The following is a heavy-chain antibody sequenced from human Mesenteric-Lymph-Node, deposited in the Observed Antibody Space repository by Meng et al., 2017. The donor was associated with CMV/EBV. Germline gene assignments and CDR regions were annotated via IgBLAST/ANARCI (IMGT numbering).Heavy chain of an antibody. CDR2: INWNGGST. CDR1: GFTFDDYG. V-gene: IGHV3-20*04. Sequence: ETLSLTCAASGFTFDDYGMSWVRQAPGKGLEWVSGINWNGGSTAYADSVKGRFTISRDNAKNSLYLQLNSLGAEDTALYYCAKDIGGYYHYGMDVWGQGTTVTVSS. D-gene: IGHD3-10*01. CDR3: AKDIGGYYHYGMDV. J-gene: IGHJ6*02.